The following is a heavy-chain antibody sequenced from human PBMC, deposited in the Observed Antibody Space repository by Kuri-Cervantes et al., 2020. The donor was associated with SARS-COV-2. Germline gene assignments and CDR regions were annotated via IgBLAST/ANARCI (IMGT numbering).Heavy chain of an antibody. CDR1: GDSIKSGYF. Sequence: LRLSCAVSGDSIKSGYFWGWIRQPPGKPMEWIASIYHSGSTYYNPSLQSRVTISVDKSKNQFSLKMNSLTAADTAVYYCARDASGAYYYYYYMDVWGKGTTVTVSS. CDR2: IYHSGST. D-gene: IGHD3-10*01. V-gene: IGHV4-38-2*02. CDR3: ARDASGAYYYYYYMDV. J-gene: IGHJ6*03.